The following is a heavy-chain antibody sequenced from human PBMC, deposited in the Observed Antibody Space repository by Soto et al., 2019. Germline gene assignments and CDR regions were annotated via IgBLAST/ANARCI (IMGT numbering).Heavy chain of an antibody. V-gene: IGHV3-23*01. J-gene: IGHJ5*01. CDR3: AKLRYFDWSAYNWFEY. D-gene: IGHD3-9*01. CDR1: GFTFDDYG. CDR2: ISGSGATT. Sequence: PGGSLRLSCAASGFTFDDYGMTWVRQAPGKGLEWVSGISGSGATTSYADSVKGRFTVSRDNSKNTLYLQMNSLRVEDTAVYHCAKLRYFDWSAYNWFEYWGQGTPVTVSS.